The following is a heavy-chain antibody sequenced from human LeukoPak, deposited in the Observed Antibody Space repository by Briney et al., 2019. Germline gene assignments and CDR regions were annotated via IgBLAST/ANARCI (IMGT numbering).Heavy chain of an antibody. V-gene: IGHV4-39*07. CDR1: GDSISSSSSY. J-gene: IGHJ6*03. CDR3: AREHCSGGSCYSIYYYYYMDV. Sequence: SETLSLTCTVSGDSISSSSSYWGWIRQPPGKGLEWIGSIYYSGSTYYNPSLKSRVTISVDTSKNQFSLKLSSVTAADTAVYYCAREHCSGGSCYSIYYYYYMDVWGKGTTVTVSS. D-gene: IGHD2-15*01. CDR2: IYYSGST.